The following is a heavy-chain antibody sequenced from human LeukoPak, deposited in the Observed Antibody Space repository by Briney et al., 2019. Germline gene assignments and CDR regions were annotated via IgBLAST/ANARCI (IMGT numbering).Heavy chain of an antibody. CDR2: ISSSSSYI. J-gene: IGHJ4*02. Sequence: PGRSLRLSCGPSGFTFSVDSMNWVRQAPGKGLEWVSSISSSSSYIYYADSVKGRFTISRDNAKNSLYLQMNSLRAEDTAVYYCARSTARHFDYWGQGTLVTVSS. D-gene: IGHD2-2*01. CDR3: ARSTARHFDY. V-gene: IGHV3-21*01. CDR1: GFTFSVDS.